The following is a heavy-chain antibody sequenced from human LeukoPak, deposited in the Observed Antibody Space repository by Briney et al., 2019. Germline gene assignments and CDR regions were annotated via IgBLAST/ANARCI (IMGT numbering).Heavy chain of an antibody. Sequence: ASVKVSCKASGYTFTSYDINWVRQATGQGLEWMGWMNPNSGSTGYAQKFQGRVTMTRNTSISTAYMELSSLRSEDTAVYYCARGTYYYDSSGYYYLRSSEAFDIWGQGTMVTVSS. CDR1: GYTFTSYD. D-gene: IGHD3-22*01. CDR3: ARGTYYYDSSGYYYLRSSEAFDI. J-gene: IGHJ3*02. CDR2: MNPNSGST. V-gene: IGHV1-8*01.